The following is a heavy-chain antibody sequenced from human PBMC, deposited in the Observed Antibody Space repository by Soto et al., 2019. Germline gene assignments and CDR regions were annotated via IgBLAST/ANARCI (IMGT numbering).Heavy chain of an antibody. Sequence: QVQLQESGPGLVKPSETLSLTCVVSGGSINSSYWWNWVRQPPGKGLEWIGEISHGGSTNFNPSLKSRATISVDKSKNHLSLKLDSVTAADTAVYYCAREVSVIQAVDYGGQGTLVTVSS. CDR1: GGSINSSYW. J-gene: IGHJ4*02. D-gene: IGHD3-10*01. CDR3: AREVSVIQAVDY. V-gene: IGHV4-4*02. CDR2: ISHGGST.